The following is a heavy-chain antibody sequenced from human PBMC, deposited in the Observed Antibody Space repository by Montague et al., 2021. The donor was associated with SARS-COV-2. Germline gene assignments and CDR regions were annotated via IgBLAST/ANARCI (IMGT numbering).Heavy chain of an antibody. Sequence: TLSLTCTVSGGSISSGDCYWSWIRQHPGQGLEWIGYNYESGNTYYNPSLKGRVTISIDTSKNQFSLKLGSVTAADTAVYYCARDVGNLYVVWSTCYGMDYWGQGTTVTVSS. CDR1: GGSISSGDCY. V-gene: IGHV4-31*03. CDR3: ARDVGNLYVVWSTCYGMDY. CDR2: NYESGNT. J-gene: IGHJ6*02. D-gene: IGHD3-3*01.